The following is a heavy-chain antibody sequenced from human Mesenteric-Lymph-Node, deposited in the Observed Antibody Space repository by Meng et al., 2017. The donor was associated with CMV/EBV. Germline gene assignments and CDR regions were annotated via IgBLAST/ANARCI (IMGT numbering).Heavy chain of an antibody. CDR2: ILPMFDIS. D-gene: IGHD3-10*01. V-gene: IGHV1-69*02. CDR1: YS. Sequence: YSVSWVRQAPGQSPEWMGTILPMFDISNYAHNLQDRVTISADESTTTASMELSSLRSEDTAVYYCASRFYDYGSGKTYNALGSFDYWGQGTLVTVSS. J-gene: IGHJ4*02. CDR3: ASRFYDYGSGKTYNALGSFDY.